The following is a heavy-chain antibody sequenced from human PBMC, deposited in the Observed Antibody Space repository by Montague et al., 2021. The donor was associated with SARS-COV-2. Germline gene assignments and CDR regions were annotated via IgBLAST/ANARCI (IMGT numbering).Heavy chain of an antibody. CDR2: IEGSGAT. Sequence: TLSLTCSVSGGSISSDNSYWTWLRQPADKGLERLGHIEGSGATNCKSSLRSRVTLSIDASKNQFSLKLSSVTAADTAVYYCARADFWSGYLYFDYWGQGTLVAVSS. D-gene: IGHD3-3*01. CDR1: GGSISSDNSY. J-gene: IGHJ4*02. CDR3: ARADFWSGYLYFDY. V-gene: IGHV4-61*09.